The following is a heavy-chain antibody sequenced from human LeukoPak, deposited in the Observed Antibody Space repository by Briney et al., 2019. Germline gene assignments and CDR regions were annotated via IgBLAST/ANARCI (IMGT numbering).Heavy chain of an antibody. CDR3: ARAGYRIFGVVNY. Sequence: GGSLRLSCAASGFTFSSYSMNWVRQAPRKGLEWVSSISSSSSYIYYADSVKGRFTISRDNAKNSLYLQMNSLRAEDTAVYYCARAGYRIFGVVNYWGQGTLVTVSS. J-gene: IGHJ4*02. CDR2: ISSSSSYI. D-gene: IGHD3-3*01. V-gene: IGHV3-21*01. CDR1: GFTFSSYS.